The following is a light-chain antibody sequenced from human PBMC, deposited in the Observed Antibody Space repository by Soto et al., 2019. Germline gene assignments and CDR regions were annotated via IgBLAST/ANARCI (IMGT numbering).Light chain of an antibody. CDR2: RTS. CDR1: QSVSSNY. Sequence: EIVLTQSPGTLSLSPGERATLSCRASQSVSSNYLAWYQQKPGQAPRLLIYRTSSRATGITDRFSGSGSGTDFPLTITGLAPKDFAVYFCQQYAYSRHTFGQGTKLEIK. J-gene: IGKJ2*01. V-gene: IGKV3-20*01. CDR3: QQYAYSRHT.